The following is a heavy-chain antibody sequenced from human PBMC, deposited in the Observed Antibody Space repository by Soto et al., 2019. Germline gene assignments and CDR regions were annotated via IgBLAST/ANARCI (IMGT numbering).Heavy chain of an antibody. Sequence: ESMKISCQGSGYSLTRYWFGLVRQMAGKALEWIGVTLPVDSDTSFFPSFQGQVNVSADKSVSTAYLQWSSLKASDTAMYYCARSLVYCSDKKCRLFADWGQGALVTV. D-gene: IGHD2-15*01. V-gene: IGHV5-51*06. CDR1: GYSLTRYW. CDR3: ARSLVYCSDKKCRLFAD. CDR2: TLPVDSDT. J-gene: IGHJ4*02.